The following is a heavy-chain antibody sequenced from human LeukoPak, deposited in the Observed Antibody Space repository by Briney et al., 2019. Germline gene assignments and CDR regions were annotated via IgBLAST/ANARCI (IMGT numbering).Heavy chain of an antibody. CDR1: GFTFSSYA. D-gene: IGHD6-19*01. V-gene: IGHV3-30-3*01. CDR3: AKDRKQWLVYEGSFLEA. CDR2: ISYDGSNK. Sequence: GRSLRLSCAASGFTFSSYAMHWVRQAPGKGLEWVVVISYDGSNKYYADSVKGRFTISRDNSKNTLYLQMNSLRAEDTAVYYCAKDRKQWLVYEGSFLEAWGQGTLVTVSS. J-gene: IGHJ5*02.